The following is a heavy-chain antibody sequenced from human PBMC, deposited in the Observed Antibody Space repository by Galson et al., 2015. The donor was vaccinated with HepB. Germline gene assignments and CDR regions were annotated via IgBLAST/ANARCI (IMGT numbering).Heavy chain of an antibody. Sequence: PALVKPTQTLTLTRTFSGFSLSTSGMCVSWIRQPPGKALEWLARIDWDDDKYYSTSLKTRLTISKDTSKNQVVLTMTNMDPVDTATYYCARQWLVPGYFDYWGQGTLVTVSS. D-gene: IGHD6-19*01. CDR3: ARQWLVPGYFDY. CDR2: IDWDDDK. CDR1: GFSLSTSGMC. V-gene: IGHV2-70*11. J-gene: IGHJ4*02.